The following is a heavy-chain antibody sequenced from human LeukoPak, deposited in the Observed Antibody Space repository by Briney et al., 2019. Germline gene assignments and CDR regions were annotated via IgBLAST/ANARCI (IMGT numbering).Heavy chain of an antibody. J-gene: IGHJ4*02. Sequence: GRSLRLSCAASGFAFSSYGMHWVRQAPGKGLEWVAVIWHDGSNKYYADSVKGRFTISRDNSKNTLYLQMNSLRAEETAVYYCSMGSTARARVTGEFDYWGQGSLVTVCS. CDR2: IWHDGSNK. V-gene: IGHV3-33*01. D-gene: IGHD5-18*01. CDR3: SMGSTARARVTGEFDY. CDR1: GFAFSSYG.